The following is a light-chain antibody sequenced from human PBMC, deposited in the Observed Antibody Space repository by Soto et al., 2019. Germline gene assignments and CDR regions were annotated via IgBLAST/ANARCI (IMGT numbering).Light chain of an antibody. CDR1: QSLTSN. Sequence: EIVMTQSPATLSVSRGERVTLSCRASQSLTSNLAWYQHKPGQSPRLLIYGASARATGIPARFSGSGSGAEYILTISSLQSEDFAVYYCQQYDKCPRKFGQGTK. J-gene: IGKJ1*01. V-gene: IGKV3-15*01. CDR3: QQYDKCPRK. CDR2: GAS.